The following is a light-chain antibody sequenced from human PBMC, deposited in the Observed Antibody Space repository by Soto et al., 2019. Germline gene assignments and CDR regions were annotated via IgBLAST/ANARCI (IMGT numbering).Light chain of an antibody. CDR3: QQYGSSGT. CDR2: GAS. J-gene: IGKJ1*01. CDR1: QSVSSN. Sequence: TQSPATLSVSPGESATLSCRASQSVSSNLAWYQQKPGQAPRLLIYGASNRATGIPDRFSGSGSGTDFTLTISRLEPEDFAVYYCQQYGSSGTFGQGTKVEIK. V-gene: IGKV3-20*01.